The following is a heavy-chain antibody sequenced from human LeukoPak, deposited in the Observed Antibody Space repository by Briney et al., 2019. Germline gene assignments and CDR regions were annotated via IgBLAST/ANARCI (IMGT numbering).Heavy chain of an antibody. CDR2: IVSNTEGGTR. V-gene: IGHV3-15*04. Sequence: SGGSLRLSCAASGFTFSHAWMSWVRQAPGKGLEWIGRIVSNTEGGTRDYAAPVKGRFTISRDDSKNTLYLQMNSLKTEDTAVYPCITGIHSGYYVYWGQGTLVTVSS. D-gene: IGHD3-22*01. CDR1: GFTFSHAW. J-gene: IGHJ4*02. CDR3: ITGIHSGYYVY.